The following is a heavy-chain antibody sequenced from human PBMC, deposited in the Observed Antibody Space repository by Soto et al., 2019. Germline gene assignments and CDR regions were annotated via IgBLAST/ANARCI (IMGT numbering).Heavy chain of an antibody. CDR3: ARDGSTSEYYYYMDV. D-gene: IGHD2-2*01. CDR1: GGSISSYY. CDR2: IYYSGST. J-gene: IGHJ6*03. Sequence: QVQLQESGPGLVKPSETLSLTCTVSGGSISSYYWSWIRQPPGKGLEWIGYIYYSGSTNYNPSLTSRVTISVDTSKNQFSLKLSSVTAADTAVYYCARDGSTSEYYYYMDVWGKGTTVTVSS. V-gene: IGHV4-59*01.